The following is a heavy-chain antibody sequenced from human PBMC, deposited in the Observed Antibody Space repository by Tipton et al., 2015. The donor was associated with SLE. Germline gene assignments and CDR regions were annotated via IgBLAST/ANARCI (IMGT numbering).Heavy chain of an antibody. D-gene: IGHD3-22*01. CDR2: IYYSGST. CDR1: GGSISSHY. Sequence: TLSLTCTVSGGSISSHYWSWIPQPPGKGLEWIGYIYYSGSTNYNPSLKSRVTISVDTSKNQFSLKLSSVTAADTAVYYCARGAYDCSAITPWWYFDLWGRGTLVTASS. V-gene: IGHV4-59*11. J-gene: IGHJ2*01. CDR3: ARGAYDCSAITPWWYFDL.